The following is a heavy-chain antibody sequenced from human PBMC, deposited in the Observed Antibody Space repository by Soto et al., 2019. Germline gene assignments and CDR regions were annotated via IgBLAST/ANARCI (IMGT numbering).Heavy chain of an antibody. V-gene: IGHV4-59*01. J-gene: IGHJ4*02. CDR3: ARVGGDGYNYGTLVDY. CDR2: VYYSGST. CDR1: GGSISSYY. D-gene: IGHD1-1*01. Sequence: SLSLTCTVSGGSISSYYWSWIRQPPGKGLEWIGYVYYSGSTNYNPSLKSRVTISVDTSKNQSSLKLSSVTAADTAVYYCARVGGDGYNYGTLVDYWGQGTLVTV.